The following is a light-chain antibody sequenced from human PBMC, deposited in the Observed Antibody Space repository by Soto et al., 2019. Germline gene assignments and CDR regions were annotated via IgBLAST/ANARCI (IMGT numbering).Light chain of an antibody. V-gene: IGLV2-8*01. CDR3: NSYAGNNTWV. CDR2: EIN. J-gene: IGLJ3*02. CDR1: SSDVGGYKY. Sequence: SALTQPPSASGSPGQSVTISCTGTSSDVGGYKYVSWYQQHPGKAPKLMIYEINKRPSGVTNRFSGSKSGNAASLTVSGLQAEDEADYYFNSYAGNNTWVFGEGTKLTVL.